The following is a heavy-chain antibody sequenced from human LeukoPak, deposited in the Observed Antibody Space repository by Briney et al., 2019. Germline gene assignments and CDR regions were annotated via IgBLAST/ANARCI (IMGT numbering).Heavy chain of an antibody. CDR2: INPNSGGT. D-gene: IGHD1-26*01. Sequence: ASVKVSCKASGYSFTGYYMHWVRQAPGQGLEWMGWINPNSGGTNYAQKFQGRVTMTRDTSISTAYMELSRLRSDDTAVYYCARERGGGSYGYYYYYLDVWGKGTTVTVPS. CDR1: GYSFTGYY. V-gene: IGHV1-2*02. CDR3: ARERGGGSYGYYYYYLDV. J-gene: IGHJ6*03.